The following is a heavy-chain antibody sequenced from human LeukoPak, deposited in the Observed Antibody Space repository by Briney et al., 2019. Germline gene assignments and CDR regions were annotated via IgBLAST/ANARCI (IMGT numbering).Heavy chain of an antibody. CDR2: ISYDGSNK. D-gene: IGHD6-19*01. CDR3: ARVGWYKNLAFFDY. Sequence: GGSLRLSCAASGFTFSSYAMHWVRQAPGKGLEWVAVISYDGSNKYYADSVKGRFTISRDNSKNTLYLQMNSLRAEDTAVYYCARVGWYKNLAFFDYWGQGTLVTVSS. J-gene: IGHJ4*02. CDR1: GFTFSSYA. V-gene: IGHV3-30*04.